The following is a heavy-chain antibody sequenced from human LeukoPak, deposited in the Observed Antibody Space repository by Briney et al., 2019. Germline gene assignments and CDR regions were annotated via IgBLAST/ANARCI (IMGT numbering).Heavy chain of an antibody. Sequence: GESLKISCKGSGYSFTSYWIGWVRQMPGKGLEWMGIIYPGDSDTRYSPSFQGQVTISADKSISTAYLQWSSLKASDTAMYYCARHWKESRDYYYMDVWGKGTTVTVSS. J-gene: IGHJ6*03. V-gene: IGHV5-51*01. CDR2: IYPGDSDT. CDR3: ARHWKESRDYYYMDV. CDR1: GYSFTSYW. D-gene: IGHD1-1*01.